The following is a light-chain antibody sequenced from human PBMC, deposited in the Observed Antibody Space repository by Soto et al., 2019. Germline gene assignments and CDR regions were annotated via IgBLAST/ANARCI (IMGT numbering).Light chain of an antibody. CDR2: GAS. Sequence: EIVMTQSPATLSVSPGGRATLSCRASQSISDTLAWYQQKPGQAPRLLIHGASTRAPGFPARFSGSGSGTEFTLTISSLQSEDFAVYYCQQYNDRPTFGQGTKVDIK. V-gene: IGKV3-15*01. CDR1: QSISDT. CDR3: QQYNDRPT. J-gene: IGKJ1*01.